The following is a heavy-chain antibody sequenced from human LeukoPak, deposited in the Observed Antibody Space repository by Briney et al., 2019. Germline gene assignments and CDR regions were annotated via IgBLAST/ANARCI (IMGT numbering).Heavy chain of an antibody. D-gene: IGHD2-21*02. CDR3: AREYCGGDCYSPLYFDY. J-gene: IGHJ4*02. CDR2: IYYSGST. V-gene: IGHV4-39*02. CDR1: GGSISCSSYY. Sequence: SETLSLTCTVSGGSISCSSYYWGWIRQPPGKGLEWIGSIYYSGSTYYNPSLKSRVTISVDTSKSQFSLKLSSVTAADTAVYYCAREYCGGDCYSPLYFDYWGQGTLVTVSS.